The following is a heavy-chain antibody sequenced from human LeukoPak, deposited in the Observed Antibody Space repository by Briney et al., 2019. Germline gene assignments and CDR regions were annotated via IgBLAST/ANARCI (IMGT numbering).Heavy chain of an antibody. V-gene: IGHV3-21*01. CDR1: GFTFSSYS. J-gene: IGHJ4*02. CDR2: ISGSSSYI. CDR3: ARDRGSGSFDY. Sequence: TGGSLRLSCAASGFTFSSYSMNWVRQAPGKGLEWVSSISGSSSYIYYADSVKGRFTISRDNAKNSLYLQMNSLRAEDTAVYYCARDRGSGSFDYWGQGTLVTVSS. D-gene: IGHD3-10*01.